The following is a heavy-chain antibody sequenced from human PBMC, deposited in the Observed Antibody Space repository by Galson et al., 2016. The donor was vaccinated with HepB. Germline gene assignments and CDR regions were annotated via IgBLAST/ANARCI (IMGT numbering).Heavy chain of an antibody. CDR3: AKGTTLQVHFGYFDH. D-gene: IGHD1/OR15-1a*01. V-gene: IGHV3-30*18. J-gene: IGHJ4*02. Sequence: SLRLSCAASGFTFSSYGMHWVRQAPGKGLEWVAVISYDGSSKYYADSVMGRFTISRDNSKNTLYLQMNSLRVDDTAVYYCAKGTTLQVHFGYFDHWGQGTLVTVSS. CDR2: ISYDGSSK. CDR1: GFTFSSYG.